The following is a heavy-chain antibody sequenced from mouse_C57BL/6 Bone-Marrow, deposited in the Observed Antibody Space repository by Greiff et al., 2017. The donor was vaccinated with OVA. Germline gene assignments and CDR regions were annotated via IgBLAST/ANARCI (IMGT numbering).Heavy chain of an antibody. D-gene: IGHD3-2*01. CDR3: SRRVRRQGYCCDY. J-gene: IGHJ2*01. Sequence: DVKLQESGPGLVKPSPSLSLTCSVTGYSITSGYYWYWIRQFPGNKLEWMGYISYDGSNNYNPSLKNRISITRDTSKNQFFLKLNSVTTEDTATYYCSRRVRRQGYCCDYWGKGTALTVSS. CDR2: ISYDGSN. V-gene: IGHV3-6*01. CDR1: GYSITSGYY.